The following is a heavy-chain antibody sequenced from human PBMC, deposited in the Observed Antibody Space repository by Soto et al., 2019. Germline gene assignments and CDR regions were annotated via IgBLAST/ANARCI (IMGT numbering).Heavy chain of an antibody. CDR3: ARDRAARTNWFDP. V-gene: IGHV3-33*01. Sequence: GGSLRLSCAASGFTFSSYGMHWVRQAPGKGLEWVAVIWYDGSNKYYEDSVKGRFTISRDNSKNTLYLQMNSLRAEDTAVYYCARDRAARTNWFDPWGQGTLVTVSS. CDR1: GFTFSSYG. D-gene: IGHD5-18*01. J-gene: IGHJ5*02. CDR2: IWYDGSNK.